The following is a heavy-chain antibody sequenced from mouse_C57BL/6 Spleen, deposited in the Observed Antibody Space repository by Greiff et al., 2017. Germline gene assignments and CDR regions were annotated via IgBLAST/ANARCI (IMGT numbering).Heavy chain of an antibody. CDR2: IDPSDSET. J-gene: IGHJ2*01. V-gene: IGHV1-52*01. Sequence: QVQLQQPGAELVRPGSSVKLSCKASGYTFTSYWMHWVKQRPIQGLEWIGNIDPSDSETHYNQKFKDKATLTVDKSSSTAYMQLSSLTSEDSAVYYCARSLYYGNHYCFDYWGQGTTLTVSS. CDR1: GYTFTSYW. CDR3: ARSLYYGNHYCFDY. D-gene: IGHD2-1*01.